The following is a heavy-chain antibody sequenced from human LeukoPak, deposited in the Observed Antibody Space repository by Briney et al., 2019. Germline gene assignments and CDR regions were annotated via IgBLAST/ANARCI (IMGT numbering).Heavy chain of an antibody. CDR3: TRGVPASSTYYYDY. Sequence: GGSLRLSCAASGFTVSNYYMTWVRRAPGKGLEWVSVIYSGDYTYYAVSVKGRFTISRDNSKNTLYLQMNGVRVEDTAVYDCTRGVPASSTYYYDYWGQGTLVTVSS. J-gene: IGHJ4*02. CDR1: GFTVSNYY. V-gene: IGHV3-53*01. D-gene: IGHD6-13*01. CDR2: IYSGDYT.